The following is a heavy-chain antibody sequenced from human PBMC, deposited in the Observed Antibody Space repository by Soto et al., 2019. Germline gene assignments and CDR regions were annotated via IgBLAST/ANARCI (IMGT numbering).Heavy chain of an antibody. CDR3: AKGTKLPYYFDC. CDR1: GFSFSNYG. J-gene: IGHJ4*02. V-gene: IGHV3-30*18. D-gene: IGHD3-10*01. Sequence: PGGSLRLSCAASGFSFSNYGMHWVRQAPGKGLEWVAVISYDGSNTYYADSVKGRFTISRDISKNTLHLQMNSLRAEDTAVYYCAKGTKLPYYFDCWGQGTLVTVSS. CDR2: ISYDGSNT.